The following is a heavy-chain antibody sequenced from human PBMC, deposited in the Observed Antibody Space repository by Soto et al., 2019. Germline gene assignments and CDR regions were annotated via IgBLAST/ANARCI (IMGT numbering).Heavy chain of an antibody. CDR1: GFSLSDHY. D-gene: IGHD3-22*01. V-gene: IGHV3-72*01. Sequence: LRLSCAASGFSLSDHYIDWVRPAPGKGLEWVGRSRDKAPGYSTEYAASVKGRFTTSRDDSKKSVLLQMNSLKTEDTAANYGVRAMYYTDSSGYTRCFVYWGQGTLVIISS. CDR3: VRAMYYTDSSGYTRCFVY. J-gene: IGHJ4*02. CDR2: SRDKAPGYST.